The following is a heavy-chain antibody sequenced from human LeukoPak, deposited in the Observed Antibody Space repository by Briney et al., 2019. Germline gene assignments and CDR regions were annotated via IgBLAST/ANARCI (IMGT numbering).Heavy chain of an antibody. CDR2: ISYSSSTI. CDR1: GFTFSSYS. D-gene: IGHD4-17*01. CDR3: ARDRLHYGEYEKTFDY. V-gene: IGHV3-48*01. Sequence: GGSLRLSCAASGFTFSSYSMNWARQARGKGLEWVSYISYSSSTIYYADSVKGRFTISRDNGMNSLYLQMNSLRAEDTAVYYCARDRLHYGEYEKTFDYWGQGTLVTVSS. J-gene: IGHJ4*02.